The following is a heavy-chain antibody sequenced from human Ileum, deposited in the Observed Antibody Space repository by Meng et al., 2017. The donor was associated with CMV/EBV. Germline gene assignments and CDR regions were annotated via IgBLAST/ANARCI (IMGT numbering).Heavy chain of an antibody. D-gene: IGHD5-18*01. CDR2: ILPLFNIS. CDR1: GGSLNSFS. CDR3: AKEEDTSMVGVNWFDP. J-gene: IGHJ5*02. Sequence: QVPLGQSGVEVKQPGSSGKVSGKAAGGSLNSFSITWVRQAPGQGLEWMGGILPLFNISYYAQSFQGRIIITADESTSTVYMEVGGLRPEDTAMYYCAKEEDTSMVGVNWFDPWGQGTLVTVSS. V-gene: IGHV1-69*12.